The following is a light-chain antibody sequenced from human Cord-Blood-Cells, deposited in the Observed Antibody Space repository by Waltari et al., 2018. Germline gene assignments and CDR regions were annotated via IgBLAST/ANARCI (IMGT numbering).Light chain of an antibody. CDR3: MQGIHLYT. V-gene: IGKV2-28*01. CDR1: QSLLHSNGYNY. Sequence: IVMIQSPLPLPFTTGELAFTSCRSSQSLLHSNGYNYLDWYLHKPGQYPQLLIYLGSNRASGVPDRFSGSGSGTDFTLKISRVEAEDVGVYYCMQGIHLYTFGQGTKLEIK. CDR2: LGS. J-gene: IGKJ2*01.